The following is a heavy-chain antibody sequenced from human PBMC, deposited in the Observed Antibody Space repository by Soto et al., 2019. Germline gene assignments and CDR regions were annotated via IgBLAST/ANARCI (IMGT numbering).Heavy chain of an antibody. J-gene: IGHJ4*02. D-gene: IGHD3-3*01. V-gene: IGHV4-34*01. CDR1: GGSFSGYY. CDR3: AGYYDFWSGPGY. Sequence: PSETLSLTCAVYGGSFSGYYWSWIRQPPGKGLEWIGEINHSGSTNYNPSLKSRVTISVDTSKNQFSLKLSSVTAADTDVYYCAGYYDFWSGPGYWGQGTLVTVSS. CDR2: INHSGST.